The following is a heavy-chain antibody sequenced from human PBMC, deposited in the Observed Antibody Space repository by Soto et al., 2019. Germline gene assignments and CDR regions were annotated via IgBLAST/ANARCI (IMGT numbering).Heavy chain of an antibody. D-gene: IGHD1-26*01. J-gene: IGHJ4*02. CDR1: GGSISSGAYY. CDR3: AGDSGSYGQDY. CDR2: IYYSGST. V-gene: IGHV4-31*03. Sequence: QVQLQESGPGLVKPSQTLSLTCTVSGGSISSGAYYWSWIRQHPGKGLEWIGYIYYSGSTYYHPSLKSRGTISVDPAKNQFSLKLSSVTAADTAVYYCAGDSGSYGQDYWGQGTLVTVSS.